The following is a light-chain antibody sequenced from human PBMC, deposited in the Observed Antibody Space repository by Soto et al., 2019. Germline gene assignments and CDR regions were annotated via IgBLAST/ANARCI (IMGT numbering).Light chain of an antibody. CDR3: QQYNNWLPA. CDR2: GAS. J-gene: IGKJ1*01. V-gene: IGKV3-15*01. Sequence: EIVVAHSPATLSVSTGERATLSCRASQSVSSNLAWYQQKPGQAPRLLIYGASTRATGIPARFSGSGSGTEFTLTISSLQSEDFAVYYCQQYNNWLPAFGQGTKVDIK. CDR1: QSVSSN.